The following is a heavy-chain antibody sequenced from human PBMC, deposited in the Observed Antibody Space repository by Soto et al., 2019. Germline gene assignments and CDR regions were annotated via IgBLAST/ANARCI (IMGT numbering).Heavy chain of an antibody. D-gene: IGHD6-19*01. CDR1: GYTFTDYD. Sequence: QVQLVQSGAEVKTPEASVKVSCKASGYTFTDYDINWVRQAPGQGLEWVGRMNPSSGKTDYAQNFQARVTMTRDTSISTAYLELSNLGHEDTAVFYCSTWGRDGWYTGFFWGQGTLVTVAS. J-gene: IGHJ4*02. CDR3: STWGRDGWYTGFF. CDR2: MNPSSGKT. V-gene: IGHV1-8*01.